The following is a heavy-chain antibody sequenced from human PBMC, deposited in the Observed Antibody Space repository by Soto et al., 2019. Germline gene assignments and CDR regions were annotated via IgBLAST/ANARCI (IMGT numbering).Heavy chain of an antibody. Sequence: QVQLVQSGAEVKKPGASVKVSCKASGYTFTSYGISWVRQAPGQGLEWMGWISDYNGNTNPTQKLQVRVTMTTDTSTSTPYTELMSRRSDGTAVYYRARDTYGTAADYWGQGTLVTVAA. CDR2: ISDYNGNT. CDR3: ARDTYGTAADY. V-gene: IGHV1-18*01. D-gene: IGHD3-10*01. J-gene: IGHJ4*02. CDR1: GYTFTSYG.